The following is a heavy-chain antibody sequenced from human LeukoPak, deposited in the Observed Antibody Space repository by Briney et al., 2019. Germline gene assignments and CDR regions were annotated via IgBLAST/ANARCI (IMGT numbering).Heavy chain of an antibody. CDR1: GGSISKYY. J-gene: IGHJ5*02. CDR2: IYYSGST. V-gene: IGHV4-59*01. CDR3: ARSTPYCSSPGCYLDWFDP. D-gene: IGHD2-2*01. Sequence: PSETLSLTCTVSGGSISKYYWNWIRQPPGKGLEWLGYIYYSGSTNYSPSLKSRVTVSIDMSKNQFSLKVYSVTAADTAVYYCARSTPYCSSPGCYLDWFDPWGQGTLVTVSS.